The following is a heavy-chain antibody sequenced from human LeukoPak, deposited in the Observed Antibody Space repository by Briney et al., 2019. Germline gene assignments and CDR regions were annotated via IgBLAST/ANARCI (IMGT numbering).Heavy chain of an antibody. V-gene: IGHV1-3*03. CDR3: ARQAAWGSSGWYYFDY. CDR1: GYTFTSYA. D-gene: IGHD6-19*01. Sequence: EASVKVSCKASGYTFTSYAMHWVRQAPGQRLEWMGWINAGNGNTKYSQEFQGRVTITRDTSASTAYMELSSLRSEDMAVYYCARQAAWGSSGWYYFDYWGQGTLVTVSS. CDR2: INAGNGNT. J-gene: IGHJ4*02.